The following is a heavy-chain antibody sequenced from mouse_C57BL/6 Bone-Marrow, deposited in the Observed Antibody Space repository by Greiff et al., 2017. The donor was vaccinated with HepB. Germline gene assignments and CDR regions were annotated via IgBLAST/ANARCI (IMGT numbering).Heavy chain of an antibody. CDR1: GFTFSSYA. Sequence: EVMLVESGGGLVKPGGSLKLSCAASGFTFSSYAMSWVRQTPEKRLEWVATISDGGSYTYYPDNVKGRFTISRDNATNNLYMQMSHLKSEDTAMYYGARIYYGNYDFDYWGQGTTLTVSA. D-gene: IGHD2-1*01. V-gene: IGHV5-4*03. J-gene: IGHJ2*01. CDR2: ISDGGSYT. CDR3: ARIYYGNYDFDY.